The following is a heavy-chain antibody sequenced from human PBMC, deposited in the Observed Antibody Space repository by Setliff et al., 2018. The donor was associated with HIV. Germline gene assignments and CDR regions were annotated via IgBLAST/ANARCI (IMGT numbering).Heavy chain of an antibody. CDR1: GGSISGYY. Sequence: SETLSLTCTVSGGSISGYYWSWIRQPAGKRLEWIGRTYSNGNTNYNPSLKGRVTMSVSTSKNQFSLNLSSVTAADTAVYYCTTVVPAAIPYFDYWGQGALVTVSS. CDR3: TTVVPAAIPYFDY. CDR2: TYSNGNT. J-gene: IGHJ4*02. D-gene: IGHD2-2*01. V-gene: IGHV4-4*07.